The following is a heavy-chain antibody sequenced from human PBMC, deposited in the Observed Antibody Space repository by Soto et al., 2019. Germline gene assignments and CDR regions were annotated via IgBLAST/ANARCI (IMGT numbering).Heavy chain of an antibody. CDR1: GFTFSNYG. V-gene: IGHV3-33*03. CDR3: AGELGVEAGNSFYYGMDV. CDR2: IWYDASNT. Sequence: GGSLRLSCAASGFTFSNYGMHWVRQAPGKGLEWVAIIWYDASNTYYAESMKGRFTVSRDNSKNTVYLEMNSLRAEDTAVYYSAGELGVEAGNSFYYGMDVWGQGTTVTVSS. D-gene: IGHD2-15*01. J-gene: IGHJ6*02.